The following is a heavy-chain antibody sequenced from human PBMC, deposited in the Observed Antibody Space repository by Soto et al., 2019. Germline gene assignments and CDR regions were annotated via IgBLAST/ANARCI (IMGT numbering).Heavy chain of an antibody. V-gene: IGHV3-30-3*01. Sequence: SLGLSGAASGFRLSDVAMHWVRQAPGKGLEWVAAISYDGRKKYFADPVKGRFTISRDNSNNTLYLQMNSLRPDDTAVYNCASRVGDFDPYLDYWGPGTLVTVSS. CDR3: ASRVGDFDPYLDY. J-gene: IGHJ4*02. CDR2: ISYDGRKK. D-gene: IGHD4-17*01. CDR1: GFRLSDVA.